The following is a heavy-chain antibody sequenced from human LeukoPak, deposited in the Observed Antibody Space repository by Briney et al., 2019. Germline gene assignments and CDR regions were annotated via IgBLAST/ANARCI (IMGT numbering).Heavy chain of an antibody. D-gene: IGHD3-22*01. CDR2: ISAYNGNT. V-gene: IGHV1-18*01. J-gene: IGHJ4*02. CDR1: GYTFTSYG. CDR3: ARVAYDSSGYYYIDY. Sequence: ASVKVSCKASGYTFTSYGISWVRQAPGQGLEWMGWISAYNGNTNYAQKFQGRVTMTRDTSISTAYMELSRLRSDDTAVYYCARVAYDSSGYYYIDYWGQGTLVTVSS.